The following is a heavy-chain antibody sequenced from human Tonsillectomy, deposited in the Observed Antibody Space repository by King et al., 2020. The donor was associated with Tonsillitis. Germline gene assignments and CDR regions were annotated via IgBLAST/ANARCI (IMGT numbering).Heavy chain of an antibody. D-gene: IGHD6-19*01. Sequence: VQLVESGGGLVKPGGSLRLSCAASGFTFSNAWMSWVRQAPGKGLEWVGRIKSKTDGGTTDYAAPVKGRFTISRDDSKNTLYLQMNSLTTEDIAVYYCTTRYSSDDWIDPWGQGPLVTVSS. CDR1: GFTFSNAW. J-gene: IGHJ5*02. V-gene: IGHV3-15*01. CDR2: IKSKTDGGTT. CDR3: TTRYSSDDWIDP.